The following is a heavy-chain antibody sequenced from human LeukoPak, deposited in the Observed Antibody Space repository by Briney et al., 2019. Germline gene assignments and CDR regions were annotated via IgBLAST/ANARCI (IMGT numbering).Heavy chain of an antibody. D-gene: IGHD1-7*01. CDR3: ARYSGWNYGDDY. CDR1: GYTFTSYS. V-gene: IGHV1-18*01. Sequence: GASVKVSCKASGYTFTSYSINWLRQAPGQGLEWMGRISVYSGNTKYAQIFQGRVTMTTDTSTSTAYMGLRSLRSDDTAVYYCARYSGWNYGDDYWGQGTLVTVSS. J-gene: IGHJ4*02. CDR2: ISVYSGNT.